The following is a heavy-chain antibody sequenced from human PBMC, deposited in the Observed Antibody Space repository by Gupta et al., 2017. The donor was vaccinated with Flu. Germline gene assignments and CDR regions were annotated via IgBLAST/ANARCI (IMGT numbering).Heavy chain of an antibody. D-gene: IGHD2-15*01. J-gene: IGHJ4*02. CDR1: GFTFSAYS. Sequence: VQLVESGGGLVKPGGSLRLSCAASGFTFSAYSMDWVRQAPGKGLEWVAFISASSSHIYYADSVKGRFTVSRDNTKNSLFLHMNSLRADDTAVYYCARDFSGLDDWGQGALVTVSS. V-gene: IGHV3-21*01. CDR2: ISASSSHI. CDR3: ARDFSGLDD.